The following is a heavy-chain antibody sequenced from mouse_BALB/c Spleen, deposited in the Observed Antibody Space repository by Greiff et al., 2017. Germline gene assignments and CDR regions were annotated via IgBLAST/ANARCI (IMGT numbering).Heavy chain of an antibody. CDR1: GFSLTSYG. CDR2: IWSGGST. Sequence: VQRVESGPGLVQPSQSLSITCTVSGFSLTSYGVHWVRQSPGKGLEWLGVIWSGGSTDYNAAFISRLSISKDNSKSQVFFKMNSLQANDTAIYYCARWASGDAMDYWGQGTSVTVSS. D-gene: IGHD3-1*01. CDR3: ARWASGDAMDY. J-gene: IGHJ4*01. V-gene: IGHV2-2*02.